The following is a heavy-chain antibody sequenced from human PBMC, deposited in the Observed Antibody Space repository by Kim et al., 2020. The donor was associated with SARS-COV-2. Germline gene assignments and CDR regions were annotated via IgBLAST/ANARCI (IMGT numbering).Heavy chain of an antibody. Sequence: KGRFTISRDNSMNTLYLHMNSLRAEETAVYYCAKDRDSSSYYYYYCGMDVWGQGTTVTVSS. D-gene: IGHD6-13*01. V-gene: IGHV3-23*01. CDR3: AKDRDSSSYYYYYCGMDV. J-gene: IGHJ6*02.